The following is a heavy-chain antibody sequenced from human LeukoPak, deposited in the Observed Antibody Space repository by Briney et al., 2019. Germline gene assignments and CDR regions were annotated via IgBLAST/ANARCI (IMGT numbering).Heavy chain of an antibody. D-gene: IGHD3-22*01. Sequence: PSETLSLTCSLSGDSISSSSYYWGWIRQPPGKGLEWIGNIYYTGRTYYNPSLTTRVSESIDTSRNEFSLMLSSVTAADTAVYYCVRLYYYDASGPPLWGQGTLVIVSS. V-gene: IGHV4-39*01. CDR2: IYYTGRT. J-gene: IGHJ4*02. CDR1: GDSISSSSYY. CDR3: VRLYYYDASGPPL.